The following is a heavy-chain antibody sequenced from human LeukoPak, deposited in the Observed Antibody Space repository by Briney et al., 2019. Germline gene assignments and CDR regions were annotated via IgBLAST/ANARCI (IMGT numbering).Heavy chain of an antibody. J-gene: IGHJ4*02. CDR2: INHSGST. V-gene: IGHV4-34*01. Sequence: SETLSLTCAVYGGSFSGYYWSWIRQPPGKGLEWIGEINHSGSTNYNPSLKSRVTISVDTSKNQCSLKLSSVTAADTAVYYCARRDYGDSGYFFDYWGQGTLVTVSS. D-gene: IGHD4-17*01. CDR1: GGSFSGYY. CDR3: ARRDYGDSGYFFDY.